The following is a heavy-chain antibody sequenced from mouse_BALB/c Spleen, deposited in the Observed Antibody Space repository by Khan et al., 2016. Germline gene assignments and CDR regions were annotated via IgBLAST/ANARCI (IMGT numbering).Heavy chain of an antibody. V-gene: IGHV3-2*02. CDR1: GYSITSDYA. D-gene: IGHD1-1*01. Sequence: EVKLEESGPGLVKPSQSLSLTCTVTGYSITSDYAWNWIRQFPGNKLEWMGYISYSGSTSYNPSLKSRISITRDTSKNQFFLQLNSVTTEDAATYDCARKTRGGSSDWGQGTTLTVSA. CDR2: ISYSGST. J-gene: IGHJ2*01. CDR3: ARKTRGGSSD.